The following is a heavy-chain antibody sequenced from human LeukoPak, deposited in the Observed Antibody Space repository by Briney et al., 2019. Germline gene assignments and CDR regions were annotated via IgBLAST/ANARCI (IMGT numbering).Heavy chain of an antibody. CDR1: GFKFDEYG. V-gene: IGHV3-9*01. Sequence: GGSLRLSCAASGFKFDEYGMHWVRQAPGKGLEWVSGISWNNGDIGYADSVKGRFTISKDNAKNFLFLQMNSLRPEDTALYYCVKDLKAGGILTDWGQGTLVTVSS. D-gene: IGHD3-9*01. CDR3: VKDLKAGGILTD. CDR2: ISWNNGDI. J-gene: IGHJ4*02.